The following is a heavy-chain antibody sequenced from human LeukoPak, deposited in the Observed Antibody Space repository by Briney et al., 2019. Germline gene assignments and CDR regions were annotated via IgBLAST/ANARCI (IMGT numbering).Heavy chain of an antibody. CDR2: TSFDGGNT. CDR1: GFMFRAYG. Sequence: PGRSLRLSCAASGFMFRAYGMHWVRQAPGKGLEWLAVTSFDGGNTYYAASVKGRFTISRDNSNNTLDLQMNSLRAEDTAVYYCARALFARAFYGMDVWGQGTTVTVSS. J-gene: IGHJ6*02. CDR3: ARALFARAFYGMDV. V-gene: IGHV3-30*03.